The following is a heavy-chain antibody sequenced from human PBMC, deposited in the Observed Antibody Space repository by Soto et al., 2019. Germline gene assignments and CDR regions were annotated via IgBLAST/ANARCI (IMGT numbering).Heavy chain of an antibody. Sequence: EVQLLESGGGLVQPGGSLRLSCAASGFTFSSYAMSWVRQAPGKGLEWVSAISGSGGSTYYADSVKGRFTSSRDNSKNTLYLQMNSLRAEDTAVYYCAKDRSGHYDFWSGFTYGMDFWGQGTTVTVSS. CDR2: ISGSGGST. CDR1: GFTFSSYA. V-gene: IGHV3-23*01. CDR3: AKDRSGHYDFWSGFTYGMDF. J-gene: IGHJ6*02. D-gene: IGHD3-3*01.